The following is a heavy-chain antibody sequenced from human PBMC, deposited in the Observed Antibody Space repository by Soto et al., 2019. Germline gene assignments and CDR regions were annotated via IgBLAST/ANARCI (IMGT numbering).Heavy chain of an antibody. CDR1: GCTFSSYA. V-gene: IGHV1-69*13. Sequence: GASVKVSCKASGCTFSSYAISWVRQAPGQGLEWMGGIIPIFGTANYAQKFQGRVTITADESTSTAYMELSSLRSEDTAVYYCASGKDIVVVVAAKSYYYGMDVWGQGTTVTVSS. CDR2: IIPIFGTA. J-gene: IGHJ6*02. CDR3: ASGKDIVVVVAAKSYYYGMDV. D-gene: IGHD2-15*01.